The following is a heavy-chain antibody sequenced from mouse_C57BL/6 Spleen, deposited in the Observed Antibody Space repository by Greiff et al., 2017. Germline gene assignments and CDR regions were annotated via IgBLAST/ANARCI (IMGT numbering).Heavy chain of an antibody. J-gene: IGHJ4*01. Sequence: VQLQQPGAELVKPGASVKLSCKASGYTFTSYWMHWVKQRPGRGLEWIGRIDPNSGGTKYNEKFKSKATLTVDKPSSTAYMQLSSLTSEDSAVYYCATPLITTVVGAMDYWGQGTSVTVSS. CDR2: IDPNSGGT. V-gene: IGHV1-72*01. D-gene: IGHD1-1*01. CDR3: ATPLITTVVGAMDY. CDR1: GYTFTSYW.